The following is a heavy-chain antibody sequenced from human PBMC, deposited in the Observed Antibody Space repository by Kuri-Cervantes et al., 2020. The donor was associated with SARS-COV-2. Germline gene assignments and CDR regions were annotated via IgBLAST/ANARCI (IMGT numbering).Heavy chain of an antibody. Sequence: GGSLRLSCAASGFTFSSYSINWVRQAPGKGLEWVSSISSSTSYIYYEDSVKGRFTISRDNAKNSLYLQMNSLRAEDTAIYCCARDRSSNWFSTRVAFDIWGQGTMVTVSS. CDR1: GFTFSSYS. J-gene: IGHJ3*02. CDR3: ARDRSSNWFSTRVAFDI. V-gene: IGHV3-21*01. CDR2: ISSSTSYI. D-gene: IGHD6-13*01.